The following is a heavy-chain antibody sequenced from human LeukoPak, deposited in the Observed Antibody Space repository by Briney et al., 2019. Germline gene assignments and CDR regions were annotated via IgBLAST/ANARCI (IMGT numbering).Heavy chain of an antibody. CDR2: IYHSGRT. J-gene: IGHJ5*02. CDR3: AREYGSGSYYNTNWFDP. D-gene: IGHD3-10*01. Sequence: SETLSLTCTVSGYSITSGFYWGWIRQPPGKGLEWIGSIYHSGRTYYNPSLKSRVTISVDTSKNQFSLKLSSVTAADTAVYYCAREYGSGSYYNTNWFDPWGQGTLVTVSS. V-gene: IGHV4-38-2*02. CDR1: GYSITSGFY.